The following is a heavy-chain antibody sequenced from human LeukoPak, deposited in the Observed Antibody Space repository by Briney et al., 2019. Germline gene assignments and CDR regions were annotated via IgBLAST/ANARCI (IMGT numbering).Heavy chain of an antibody. D-gene: IGHD4-17*01. V-gene: IGHV4-59*01. CDR3: ARASGNYGDYAREYDY. J-gene: IGHJ4*02. CDR1: GGSLSSYY. Sequence: PSETLSLTCTVSGGSLSSYYWSWIRQPPGKGREWMGYIYYSGSTNYNPSLKSRVTISVDTSKNQFSLKLSSVTAADTAVYYCARASGNYGDYAREYDYWGQGTLVTVSS. CDR2: IYYSGST.